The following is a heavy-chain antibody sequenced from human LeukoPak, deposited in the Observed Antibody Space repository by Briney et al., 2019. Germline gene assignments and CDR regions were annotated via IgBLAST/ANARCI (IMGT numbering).Heavy chain of an antibody. CDR2: LASDESNK. J-gene: IGHJ4*02. V-gene: IGHV3-74*01. CDR1: GLTISDSW. Sequence: GGSLRHSCAASGLTISDSWIHWVRQAPGKGLMWVSRLASDESNKIYADSVKGRFLISRDNVKNTLYLQMNSLRVEDTGFYYCARDAGWGRLDSWGQGALVTVSS. CDR3: ARDAGWGRLDS. D-gene: IGHD3-16*01.